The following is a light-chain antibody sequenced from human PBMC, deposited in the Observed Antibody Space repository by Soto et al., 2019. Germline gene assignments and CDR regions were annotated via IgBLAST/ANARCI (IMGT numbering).Light chain of an antibody. Sequence: QSALTQPASLSGSPGQSITISCTGTSSDVGHYDFVSWYQQHPGKAPKLVIYDVRNRPSGVSNRFSGSKSGNTASLTISGLHAVDEADYYCSSFTTSTTYVFGTGTKLTVL. CDR1: SSDVGHYDF. CDR3: SSFTTSTTYV. J-gene: IGLJ1*01. CDR2: DVR. V-gene: IGLV2-14*03.